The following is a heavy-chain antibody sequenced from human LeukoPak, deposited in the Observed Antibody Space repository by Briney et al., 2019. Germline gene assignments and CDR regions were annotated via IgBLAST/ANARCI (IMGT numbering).Heavy chain of an antibody. CDR3: ARGTITTVTDS. J-gene: IGHJ4*02. CDR2: IYLRGNT. Sequence: YPSGTLSLTCAISGGSITSSNWWTWVRQPPGKGLEWVGEIYLRGNTNYNPSLESRVSISVDESKTQLSLRLESVTAADTAVYYCARGTITTVTDSWGPGTLVTVSS. D-gene: IGHD4-17*01. V-gene: IGHV4-4*02. CDR1: GGSITSSNW.